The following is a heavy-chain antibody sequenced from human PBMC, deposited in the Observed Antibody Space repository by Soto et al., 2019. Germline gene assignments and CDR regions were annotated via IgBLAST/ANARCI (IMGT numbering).Heavy chain of an antibody. Sequence: QVQLQESGPGLVKASQTLSLTCTLSGASVSSAEHYWSWIRQPPGKGLEWIGYTYYSGGSYYNAPLQGGVSISDDTSQNRFSLKLTSVTAADTAVYYCARLSGYDPAGAADKWGPGILVSVSS. D-gene: IGHD5-12*01. CDR1: GASVSSAEHY. J-gene: IGHJ4*02. CDR2: TYYSGGS. CDR3: ARLSGYDPAGAADK. V-gene: IGHV4-30-4*01.